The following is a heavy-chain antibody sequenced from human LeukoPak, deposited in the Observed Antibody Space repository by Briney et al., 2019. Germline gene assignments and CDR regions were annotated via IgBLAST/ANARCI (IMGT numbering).Heavy chain of an antibody. CDR1: GYTFTSYA. V-gene: IGHV1-3*01. CDR2: INAGNGNT. J-gene: IGHJ4*02. CDR3: ARDPSVPYYYDSRYFDY. D-gene: IGHD3-22*01. Sequence: ASVKVSCKASGYTFTSYAMHWVRQAPGQRLEWMGWINAGNGNTKYSQKFQGRVTITRDISASTAYMELSSLRSEDTAVYYCARDPSVPYYYDSRYFDYWGQGTLVTVSS.